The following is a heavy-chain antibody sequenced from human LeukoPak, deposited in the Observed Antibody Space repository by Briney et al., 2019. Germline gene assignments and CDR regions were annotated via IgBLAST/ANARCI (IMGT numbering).Heavy chain of an antibody. CDR3: ARGRVYSRYAFDI. CDR1: GYTFTSCA. Sequence: ASVKVSCKASGYTFTSCAINWVRQATGQGLEWMGWMNPNSGNTGYAQKFQGRVTITRNTSISTAYMELSSLRSEDTAVYYCARGRVYSRYAFDIWGQGTMVTVSS. J-gene: IGHJ3*02. V-gene: IGHV1-8*03. D-gene: IGHD4-11*01. CDR2: MNPNSGNT.